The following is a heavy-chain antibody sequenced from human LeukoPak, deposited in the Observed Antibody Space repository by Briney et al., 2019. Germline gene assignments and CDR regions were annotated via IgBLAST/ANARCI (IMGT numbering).Heavy chain of an antibody. Sequence: PSETLSLTCAVSGGSISSSNWWSWVRQPPGKGLEWIGEIYHSGSTNYNPSLKSRVTISVDKSKNQFSLKLSSVTAADTAVYYCARLVGYDSSGYWDAFDIWGQGTMVTVSS. CDR1: GGSISSSNW. CDR2: IYHSGST. V-gene: IGHV4-4*02. J-gene: IGHJ3*02. CDR3: ARLVGYDSSGYWDAFDI. D-gene: IGHD3-22*01.